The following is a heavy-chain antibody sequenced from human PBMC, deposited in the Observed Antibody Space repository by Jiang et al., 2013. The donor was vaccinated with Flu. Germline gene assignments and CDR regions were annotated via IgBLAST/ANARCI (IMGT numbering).Heavy chain of an antibody. CDR2: LSYGST. J-gene: IGHJ6*02. CDR1: GGSISSSNW. Sequence: GLVKPSGTLSLTCAVSGGSISSSNWWSWVRQPPGKGLEWIGNLSYGSTNYNPSLKSRVTISVDKSKNQFSLKLSSVTAADTAVYYCARRPTIFGGGDGMDVWGQGTTVTVSS. CDR3: ARRPTIFGGGDGMDV. D-gene: IGHD3-3*01. V-gene: IGHV4-4*02.